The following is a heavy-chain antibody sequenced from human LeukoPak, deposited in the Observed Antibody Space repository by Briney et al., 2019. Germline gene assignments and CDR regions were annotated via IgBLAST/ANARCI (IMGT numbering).Heavy chain of an antibody. CDR1: GFTFSSYA. Sequence: PGGSLRLSCAASGFTFSSYAMSWVRQAPGKGLEWVSAISGSGGSTYHADSVKGRFTISRDNSKNTLYLQMNSLRAEDTAVYYCANTEDYYDSSGSTPYYFDYWGQGTLVTVSS. V-gene: IGHV3-23*01. D-gene: IGHD3-22*01. CDR2: ISGSGGST. J-gene: IGHJ4*02. CDR3: ANTEDYYDSSGSTPYYFDY.